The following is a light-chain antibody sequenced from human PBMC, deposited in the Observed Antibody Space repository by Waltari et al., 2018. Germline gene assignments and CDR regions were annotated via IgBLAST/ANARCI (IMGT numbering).Light chain of an antibody. J-gene: IGKJ1*01. CDR2: WAS. V-gene: IGKV4-1*01. CDR1: QSLLHSSNNKNY. Sequence: DFVMTQSPDSLAVSLGERATINCKSSQSLLHSSNNKNYLAWYQQKPGQPPELLFYWASTRESGVPDRFSGSGSGTDFTLTISSLQAEDVAVFYCQQYYSPPWTFGQGTKVEIK. CDR3: QQYYSPPWT.